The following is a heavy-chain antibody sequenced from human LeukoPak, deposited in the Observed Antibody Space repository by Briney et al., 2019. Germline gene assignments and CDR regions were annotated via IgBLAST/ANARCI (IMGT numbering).Heavy chain of an antibody. CDR2: TSGSGGST. J-gene: IGHJ2*01. CDR1: GFTFSNYA. Sequence: PGGSLRFSCAASGFTFSNYAMSWVRQAPGKGLEWVSGTSGSGGSTYYADSVKGRLTISRDNSKNTLYLQMDSLRAEDTAVYYCAKVGIRISLIVVVFTTADDWYFDLWGRGTLVTVSS. D-gene: IGHD3-22*01. CDR3: AKVGIRISLIVVVFTTADDWYFDL. V-gene: IGHV3-23*01.